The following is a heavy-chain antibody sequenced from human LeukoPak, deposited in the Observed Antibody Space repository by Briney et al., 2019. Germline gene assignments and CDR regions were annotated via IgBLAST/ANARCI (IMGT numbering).Heavy chain of an antibody. CDR3: ARQERGYGSGNPMLNY. CDR2: IYPGDSDT. J-gene: IGHJ4*02. CDR1: GYSFTSYW. Sequence: GESLQISCKGSGYSFTSYWIGWVRQMPGKGLEWMGIIYPGDSDTRYSPSFQGQVTISADKSISTAYLQWSSLKASDTAMYYCARQERGYGSGNPMLNYWGQGTLVTVSS. D-gene: IGHD3-10*01. V-gene: IGHV5-51*01.